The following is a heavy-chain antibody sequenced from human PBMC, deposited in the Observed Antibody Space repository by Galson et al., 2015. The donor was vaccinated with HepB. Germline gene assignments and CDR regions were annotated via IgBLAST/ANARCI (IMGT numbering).Heavy chain of an antibody. J-gene: IGHJ6*02. V-gene: IGHV3-30-3*01. D-gene: IGHD2-2*01. CDR2: ISYDGSNK. CDR1: GFTFSSYA. CDR3: ARVSVPRDQNYYYYGMDV. Sequence: SLRLSCAASGFTFSSYAMHWVRQAPGKGLEWVAVISYDGSNKYYADSVKGRFTISRGNSKNTLYLQMNSLRAEDTAVYYCARVSVPRDQNYYYYGMDVWGQGTTVTVSS.